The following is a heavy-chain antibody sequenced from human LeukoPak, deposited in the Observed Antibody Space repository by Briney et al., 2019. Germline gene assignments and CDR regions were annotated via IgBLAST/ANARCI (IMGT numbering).Heavy chain of an antibody. J-gene: IGHJ6*02. CDR1: GFTFSRYS. CDR3: TRAYDSSGYYDYYYGMDA. CDR2: ISYDGSSE. V-gene: IGHV3-30-3*01. D-gene: IGHD3-22*01. Sequence: GRSLRLSCAASGFTFSRYSIHWVRQAPGKGLEWVAVISYDGSSEYYADSVKGRFTISRDNSKNTLHLQMNSLRAEDTAVYYCTRAYDSSGYYDYYYGMDAWGQGTTVTVSS.